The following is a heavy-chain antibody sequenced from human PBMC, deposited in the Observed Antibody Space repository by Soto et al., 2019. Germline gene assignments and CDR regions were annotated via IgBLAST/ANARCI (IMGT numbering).Heavy chain of an antibody. J-gene: IGHJ6*02. D-gene: IGHD7-27*01. V-gene: IGHV3-13*01. CDR2: IGTLGDT. CDR1: GFTFNNYD. CDR3: ARGILGPGDYYYGMDF. Sequence: EVQRVESGGGLVQPGGSLRLSCAASGFTFNNYDMHWVRQAPGKGLEWVSGIGTLGDTYYPGSVEGRFTISRENDKNSLYLEMNSLRAGDTALYCCARGILGPGDYYYGMDFWGQGTTVTVSS.